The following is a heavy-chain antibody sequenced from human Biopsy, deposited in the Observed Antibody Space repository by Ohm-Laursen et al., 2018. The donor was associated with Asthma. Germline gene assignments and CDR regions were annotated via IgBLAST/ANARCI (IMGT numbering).Heavy chain of an antibody. CDR2: VTHSGSA. CDR3: ARVAYYGGNGFDY. D-gene: IGHD4-23*01. CDR1: GGSVTSATFH. J-gene: IGHJ4*02. V-gene: IGHV4-61*01. Sequence: SETLSLTCPVTGGSVTSATFHWSWIRQTPGRGLEWIGEVTHSGSANYNPSLKRRVTILLDSSKNQFSLKVRSLTAADTAVYYCARVAYYGGNGFDYWGQGTLVTVSS.